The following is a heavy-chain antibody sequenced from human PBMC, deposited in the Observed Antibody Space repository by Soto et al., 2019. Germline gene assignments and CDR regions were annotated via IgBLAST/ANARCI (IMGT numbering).Heavy chain of an antibody. CDR2: TYYRSNWRH. D-gene: IGHD6-19*01. Sequence: LXLXCAISGDIVSSXTAAWNLIRSSPSRGLECLGRTYYRSNWRHDYAVSVKSRITVNPDTSKNHFSLKMNSVTTDDTAVYYCARGVAGTGFDLWGQGTLGTVSS. J-gene: IGHJ4*02. CDR3: ARGVAGTGFDL. V-gene: IGHV6-1*01. CDR1: GDIVSSXTAA.